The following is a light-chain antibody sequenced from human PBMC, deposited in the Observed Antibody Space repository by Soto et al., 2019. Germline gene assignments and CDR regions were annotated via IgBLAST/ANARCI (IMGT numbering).Light chain of an antibody. V-gene: IGKV1-5*03. Sequence: DIQMTPSPSTLSGSVGDRVTITCRASQTISSWLAWYQQTPGKAPKLLIYKASTLKSGVPSRFSGSGSGTEFTLTIISLQPDDFASYYCQHYNSYSEAFGQGTK. CDR1: QTISSW. J-gene: IGKJ1*01. CDR3: QHYNSYSEA. CDR2: KAS.